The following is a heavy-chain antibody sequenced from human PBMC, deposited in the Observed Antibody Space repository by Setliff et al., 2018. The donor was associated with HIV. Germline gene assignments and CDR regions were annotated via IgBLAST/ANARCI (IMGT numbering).Heavy chain of an antibody. V-gene: IGHV3-21*04. J-gene: IGHJ6*03. CDR3: AKSLNYYYYYMDV. CDR2: ISSSSSYI. Sequence: GGSLRLSCAASGFTFSSYSMNWVRQAPGKGLEWVSSISSSSSYIYYADSVKGRFTISRDDSKNTLFLQMNSLRAEGTAVYYCAKSLNYYYYYMDVWGKGTTVTVSS. CDR1: GFTFSSYS.